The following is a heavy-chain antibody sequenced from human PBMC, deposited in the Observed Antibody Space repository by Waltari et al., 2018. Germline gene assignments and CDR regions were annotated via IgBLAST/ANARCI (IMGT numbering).Heavy chain of an antibody. J-gene: IGHJ4*02. CDR3: ARDWGSGYVYELDY. D-gene: IGHD3-22*01. V-gene: IGHV3-21*01. CDR2: ITTSGTNI. Sequence: EGRLVESGGGLVKPGGSLRLSCEASGFSFSACTMNWVRQAPGKGLEWVSSITTSGTNIYYADSVKGRFTISRDNTKNSLYLQMNSLRAEDTAVYYCARDWGSGYVYELDYWGQGTLVTVSS. CDR1: GFSFSACT.